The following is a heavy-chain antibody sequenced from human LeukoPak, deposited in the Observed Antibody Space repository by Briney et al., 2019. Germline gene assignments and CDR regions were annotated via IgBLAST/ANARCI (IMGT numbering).Heavy chain of an antibody. V-gene: IGHV1-69*04. CDR1: GGTFSSYA. CDR3: ARQNCSSTSCYTLYYYYGMDV. D-gene: IGHD2-2*02. Sequence: SVKVSCKASGGTFSSYAISWVRQAPGQGLEWMGRIIPILGIANYAQKFQGRVTITADKSTSTAYMELSSLRSEDTAVYYCARQNCSSTSCYTLYYYYGMDVWGQGTTVTVS. J-gene: IGHJ6*02. CDR2: IIPILGIA.